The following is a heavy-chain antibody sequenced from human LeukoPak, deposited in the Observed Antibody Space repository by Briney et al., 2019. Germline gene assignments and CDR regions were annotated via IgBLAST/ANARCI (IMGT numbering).Heavy chain of an antibody. CDR2: INHSGST. D-gene: IGHD3-3*01. CDR3: ARARLKGVVIINAFDI. V-gene: IGHV4-34*01. Sequence: SETLSLTCAVYGGSFSGYYWSWIRQPPGKGLEWIGEINHSGSTNYNPSLKSRVTISVDTSKNQFSLKLSSVTAADTAVYYCARARLKGVVIINAFDIWGQGTMVTVSS. CDR1: GGSFSGYY. J-gene: IGHJ3*02.